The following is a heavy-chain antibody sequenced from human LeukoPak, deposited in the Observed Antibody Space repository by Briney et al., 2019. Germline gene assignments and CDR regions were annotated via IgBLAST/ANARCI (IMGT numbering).Heavy chain of an antibody. D-gene: IGHD3-22*01. V-gene: IGHV3-48*01. CDR2: INADSSTI. J-gene: IGHJ4*02. CDR3: VRDNSRGQSLGVIY. Sequence: GGSLRLSCAASGFTFSTYNMNWVRQAPGKGLEWISYINADSSTIQYADSVRGRFTTSRDNAKNSLYLQMNSLRAEDAAVYYCVRDNSRGQSLGVIYWGQGSLVTVSS. CDR1: GFTFSTYN.